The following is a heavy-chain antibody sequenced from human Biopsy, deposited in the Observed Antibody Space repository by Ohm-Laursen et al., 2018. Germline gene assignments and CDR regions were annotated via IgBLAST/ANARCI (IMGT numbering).Heavy chain of an antibody. J-gene: IGHJ6*02. CDR1: GNTFATYH. D-gene: IGHD5-24*01. CDR2: ISPSGATT. CDR3: ARAGVGSDGTDSYYYGMDV. V-gene: IGHV1-46*01. Sequence: ASVKASCKASGNTFATYHIHWVRQAPGQGLEWMGVISPSGATTSFSQKFQGRITMTSDTSTGTVYMDQNSLGSEDTAVYYCARAGVGSDGTDSYYYGMDVWGPGTTVTVSS.